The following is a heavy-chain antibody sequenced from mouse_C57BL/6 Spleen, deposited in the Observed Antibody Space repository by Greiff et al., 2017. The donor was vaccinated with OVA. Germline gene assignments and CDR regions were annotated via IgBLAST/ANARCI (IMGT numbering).Heavy chain of an antibody. CDR3: ASGEPFDY. CDR1: GYTFTDYY. J-gene: IGHJ2*01. V-gene: IGHV1-76*01. CDR2: IYPGSGNT. Sequence: LEESGAELVRPGASVKLSCKASGYTFTDYYINWVKQRPGQGLEWIARIYPGSGNTYYNEKFKGKATLTAEKSSSTAYMQLSSLTSEDSAVYFCASGEPFDYWGQGTTLTVSS.